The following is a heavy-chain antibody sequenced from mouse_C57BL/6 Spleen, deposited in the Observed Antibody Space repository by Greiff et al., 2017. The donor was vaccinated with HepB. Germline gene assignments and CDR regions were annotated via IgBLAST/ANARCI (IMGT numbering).Heavy chain of an antibody. CDR2: IYPSDSET. D-gene: IGHD2-4*01. CDR3: AREHYDYDGWFAY. Sequence: QVQLQQPGAELVRPGSSVKLSCKASGYTFTSYWMDWVKQRPGQGLEWIGNIYPSDSETHYNQKFKDKATLTVDKSSSTAYMQRSSLTSEDSAVYYCAREHYDYDGWFAYWGQGTLVTVSA. CDR1: GYTFTSYW. J-gene: IGHJ3*01. V-gene: IGHV1-61*01.